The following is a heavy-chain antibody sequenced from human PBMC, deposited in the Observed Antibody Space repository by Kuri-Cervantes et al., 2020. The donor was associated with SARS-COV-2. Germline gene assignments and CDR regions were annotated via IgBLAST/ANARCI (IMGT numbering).Heavy chain of an antibody. V-gene: IGHV4-38-2*02. CDR1: GYSISSGYY. D-gene: IGHD6-19*01. CDR3: ARGRYSSGFWGTKNWFDP. J-gene: IGHJ5*02. CDR2: INHSGST. Sequence: SETLSLTCTVSGYSISSGYYWGWIRQPPGKGLEWIGEINHSGSTNYNPSLKSRVTVSVDTSKNQFSLKLSSVTAADTAVYYCARGRYSSGFWGTKNWFDPWGQGTLVTVSS.